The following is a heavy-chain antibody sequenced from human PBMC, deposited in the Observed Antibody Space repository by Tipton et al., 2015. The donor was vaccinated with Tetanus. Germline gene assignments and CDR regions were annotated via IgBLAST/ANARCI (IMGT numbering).Heavy chain of an antibody. J-gene: IGHJ2*01. CDR2: FYTTGST. CDR1: GDSISSYY. D-gene: IGHD7-27*01. Sequence: LSLTCNVSGDSISSYYWNWIRQPAGKGLEWIGRFYTTGSTIYNPSLRSRVTMSVDTSKNQFSLTLSSVTAADTAVYYCARGGKLGLGYFDLWGRGTLVTVSS. CDR3: ARGGKLGLGYFDL. V-gene: IGHV4-4*07.